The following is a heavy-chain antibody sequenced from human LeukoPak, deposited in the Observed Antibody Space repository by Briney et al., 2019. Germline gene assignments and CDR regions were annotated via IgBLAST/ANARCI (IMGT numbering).Heavy chain of an antibody. V-gene: IGHV3-53*01. CDR3: TRGGGGSFPHY. Sequence: SGGSLRLSCAAPGFTVRSNFLRRVRQPPGGGLEWVSDIYSGGSTYYADSVKGRFTISRDNSKNTLYLQMNSLRAEDTAVYYCTRGGGGSFPHYWGQGTLVTVSS. J-gene: IGHJ4*02. D-gene: IGHD2-21*01. CDR1: GFTVRSNF. CDR2: IYSGGST.